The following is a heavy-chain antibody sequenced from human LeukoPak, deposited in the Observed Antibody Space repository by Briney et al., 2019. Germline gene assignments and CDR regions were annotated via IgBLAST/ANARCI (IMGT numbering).Heavy chain of an antibody. CDR2: ISWNSGSI. CDR3: ARDGKDIVLMVYALYYGMDV. Sequence: GGSLRLSCAASGFTFDDYAMHWVRQAPGKGLEWVSGISWNSGSIGYADSVKGRFTISRDNAKNSLYLQMNSLRAEDTAVYYCARDGKDIVLMVYALYYGMDVWGQGTTVTVSS. CDR1: GFTFDDYA. J-gene: IGHJ6*02. D-gene: IGHD2-8*01. V-gene: IGHV3-9*01.